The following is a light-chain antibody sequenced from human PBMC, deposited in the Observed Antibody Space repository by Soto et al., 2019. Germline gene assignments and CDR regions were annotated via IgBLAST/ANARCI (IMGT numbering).Light chain of an antibody. CDR2: TNT. V-gene: IGLV1-40*01. Sequence: QYVLTQPHSVSGAPGQGVTISCAGTSSNIGAGYDVHWYQQVPGTAPKLLIYTNTNRPSGVPDRFSGSNSGTSASLAITVLQAPDEADYFCKSYGISLSALVFGGGNKVT. J-gene: IGLJ3*02. CDR3: KSYGISLSALV. CDR1: SSNIGAGYD.